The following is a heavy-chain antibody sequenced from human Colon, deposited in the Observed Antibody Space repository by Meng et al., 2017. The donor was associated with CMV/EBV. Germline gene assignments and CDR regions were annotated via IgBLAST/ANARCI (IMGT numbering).Heavy chain of an antibody. CDR2: IFPTGSA. CDR1: GGYLHDFY. Sequence: QRPLQESGPGLVKPSETPSLTSTVSGGYLHDFYWNWIRQPVGKGLEWIGRIFPTGSAYYNSSLNSRVTMSVDTSKNQFSLKLTSVTAADTAVYYCARDSDGSGTFSYWFDPWGQGTLVTVSS. V-gene: IGHV4-4*07. D-gene: IGHD3-10*01. CDR3: ARDSDGSGTFSYWFDP. J-gene: IGHJ5*02.